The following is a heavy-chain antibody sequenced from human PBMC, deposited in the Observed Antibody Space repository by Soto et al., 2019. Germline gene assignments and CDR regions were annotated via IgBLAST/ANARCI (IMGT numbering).Heavy chain of an antibody. D-gene: IGHD3-9*01. CDR1: GGSISSGDYY. J-gene: IGHJ5*02. V-gene: IGHV4-30-4*01. Sequence: PSETLSLTCTVSGGSISSGDYYWSWIRQPPGKGLEWIGYIYYSGSTYYNPSLKSRVTISVDTSKNQFSLKLSSVTAADTAVYYCARVAILTGYYPTINWFDPWGQGTLVTVSS. CDR3: ARVAILTGYYPTINWFDP. CDR2: IYYSGST.